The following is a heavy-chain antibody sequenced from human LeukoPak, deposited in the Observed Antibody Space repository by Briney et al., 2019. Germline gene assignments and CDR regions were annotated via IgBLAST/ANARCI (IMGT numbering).Heavy chain of an antibody. J-gene: IGHJ4*02. CDR2: IYYGGST. V-gene: IGHV4-30-4*08. CDR1: GGSISSGDYY. Sequence: PSETLSLTCTVSGGSISSGDYYWSWIRQPPGKGLEWIGYIYYGGSTYYNPSLKSRVTISVDTSKNQFSLKLSSVTAADTAVYYCARDNPTYYYDSSGYRHWGQGTPVTVSS. D-gene: IGHD3-22*01. CDR3: ARDNPTYYYDSSGYRH.